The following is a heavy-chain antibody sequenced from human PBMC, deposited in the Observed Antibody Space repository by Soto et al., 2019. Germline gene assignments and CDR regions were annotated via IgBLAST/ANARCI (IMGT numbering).Heavy chain of an antibody. CDR1: GFTFSNAW. V-gene: IGHV3-15*07. Sequence: EVQLVESGGGLVKPGGSLRLSCAASGFTFSNAWMNWVRQAPGKGLEWVGRIKSKTDGGTTDYAAPVKGRFTISRDDSKNTFYLKLKSLKTEDTAVYSCTTVSTYYVFWRVYYFGTDDVFDIWGQGTMVTVS. CDR2: IKSKTDGGTT. D-gene: IGHD3-3*01. J-gene: IGHJ3*02. CDR3: TTVSTYYVFWRVYYFGTDDVFDI.